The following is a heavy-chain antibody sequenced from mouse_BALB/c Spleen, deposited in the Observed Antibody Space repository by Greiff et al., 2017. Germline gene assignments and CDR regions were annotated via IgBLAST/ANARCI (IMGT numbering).Heavy chain of an antibody. CDR2: INPSNGRT. CDR1: GYTFTSYW. D-gene: IGHD2-4*01. CDR3: ASMITTAWFAY. J-gene: IGHJ3*01. V-gene: IGHV1S81*02. Sequence: VQLQQPGAELVKPGASVKLSCKASGYTFTSYWMHWVKQRPGQGLEWIGEINPSNGRTNYNEKFKSKATLTVDRSSSTAYMQLSSLTSEDSAVYYCASMITTAWFAYWGQGTLVTVSA.